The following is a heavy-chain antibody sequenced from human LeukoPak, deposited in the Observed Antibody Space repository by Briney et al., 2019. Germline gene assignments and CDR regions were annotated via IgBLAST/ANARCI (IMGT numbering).Heavy chain of an antibody. CDR1: GGSISSYY. V-gene: IGHV4-59*08. CDR3: ARHLGKSFDY. J-gene: IGHJ4*02. Sequence: SETLSLTCTVSGGSISSYYWSWLRQPPGKGLEWIGYIYYSGSTNYNPSLKSRVTISADTSKNQFSLKLSSVTAADTAVYYCARHLGKSFDYWGQGTLVTVSS. CDR2: IYYSGST. D-gene: IGHD4-23*01.